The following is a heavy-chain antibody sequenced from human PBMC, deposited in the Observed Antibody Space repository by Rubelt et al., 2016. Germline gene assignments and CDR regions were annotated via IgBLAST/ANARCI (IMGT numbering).Heavy chain of an antibody. CDR3: ARDSYGSFDY. J-gene: IGHJ4*02. CDR2: INPSGGST. CDR1: GYTFTSYY. V-gene: IGHV1-46*01. D-gene: IGHD5-18*01. Sequence: QVQLVQSGAEVKKPGASVKVSCKASGYTFTSYYMHWVRQAPGQGLEWMGIINPSGGSTRYARKFQGRVTLTRDTSTSTVYMELSSLRSEDTAVYYCARDSYGSFDYWGQGTLVTVSS.